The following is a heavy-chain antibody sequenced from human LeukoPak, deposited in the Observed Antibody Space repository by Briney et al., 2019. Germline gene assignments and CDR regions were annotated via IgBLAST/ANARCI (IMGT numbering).Heavy chain of an antibody. CDR1: GFTFSSCA. CDR3: VKDSPPRYSGSPPAY. Sequence: PGGSLRLSCAASGFTFSSCAMGWVRQAPGKGLEWVADINKDGGEKYYVDSVKGRFTISRDNAKNSLYLQMNSLRADDTAVYYCVKDSPPRYSGSPPAYWGQGTLVTVSS. V-gene: IGHV3-7*03. CDR2: INKDGGEK. D-gene: IGHD1-26*01. J-gene: IGHJ4*02.